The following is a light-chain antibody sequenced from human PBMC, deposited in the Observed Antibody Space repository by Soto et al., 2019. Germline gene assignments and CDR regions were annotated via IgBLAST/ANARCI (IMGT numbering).Light chain of an antibody. CDR2: AAS. J-gene: IGKJ1*01. Sequence: DIQMTQSPSFLSATEGDRVTITCRASQSITSYLNWYQQKPGKAPKLLIYAASSLQSGVPSRFSGSGSGTDFTLTISSLQPEDFATYFCQQSYSSPSFGPGTKVEIK. CDR1: QSITSY. V-gene: IGKV1-39*01. CDR3: QQSYSSPS.